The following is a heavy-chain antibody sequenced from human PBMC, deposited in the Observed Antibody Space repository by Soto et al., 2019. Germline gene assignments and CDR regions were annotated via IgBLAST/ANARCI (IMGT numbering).Heavy chain of an antibody. CDR3: SKGGRQWLVTSDFNY. J-gene: IGHJ4*02. Sequence: VQLVESGGGVVQPGRSLRLSCAASGFTFSYYAMHWVRQAPGKGLEWVAVVSHDRRNTHYADSVKGRFTISRDSSKNTGSPGHTSLRAEGTAGYYWSKGGRQWLVTSDFNYWGQGALVTVSS. CDR1: GFTFSYYA. D-gene: IGHD6-19*01. V-gene: IGHV3-30*03. CDR2: VSHDRRNT.